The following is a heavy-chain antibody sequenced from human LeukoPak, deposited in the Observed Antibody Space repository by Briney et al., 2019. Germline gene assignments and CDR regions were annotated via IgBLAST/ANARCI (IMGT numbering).Heavy chain of an antibody. CDR1: GFTFSAYN. CDR2: ISSSSTRK. D-gene: IGHD3-10*01. V-gene: IGHV3-48*02. J-gene: IGHJ4*02. CDR3: VRGNGWFGELLNFDY. Sequence: GGSLRLSCAASGFTFSAYNMNWVRQAPGQGLEWVSSISSSSTRKYYADSVKGRFTISRDNAKNLLYLQMNSLRDEDTAVYYCVRGNGWFGELLNFDYWGQGTLVTVSS.